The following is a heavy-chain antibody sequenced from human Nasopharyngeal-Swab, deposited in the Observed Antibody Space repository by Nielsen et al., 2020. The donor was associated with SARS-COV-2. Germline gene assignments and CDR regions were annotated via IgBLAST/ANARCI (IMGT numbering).Heavy chain of an antibody. CDR3: ARQSGYDFWSGYSTVYYFDY. J-gene: IGHJ4*02. Sequence: SETLSLTCTVSGGSISSGDYYWSWIRQPPGKGLEWIGYIYYSGSTYYNPSLKSRVTISVDTSKNQFSLKLSSVTAADTAVYYCARQSGYDFWSGYSTVYYFDYWGQGTLVTVSS. V-gene: IGHV4-30-4*01. CDR2: IYYSGST. CDR1: GGSISSGDYY. D-gene: IGHD3-3*01.